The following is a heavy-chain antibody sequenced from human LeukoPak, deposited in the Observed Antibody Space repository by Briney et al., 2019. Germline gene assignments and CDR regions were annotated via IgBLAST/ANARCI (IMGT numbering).Heavy chain of an antibody. Sequence: ASVKVSCKASGYTFTSYGISWVRQAPGQGLEWMGWISAYNGNTNYAQKLQGRVTTTTDTSTSTAYMELRSLRSDDTAVYYCARVLRYDFWSAYYFDYWGQGTLVTVSS. D-gene: IGHD3-3*01. CDR2: ISAYNGNT. V-gene: IGHV1-18*01. CDR3: ARVLRYDFWSAYYFDY. J-gene: IGHJ4*02. CDR1: GYTFTSYG.